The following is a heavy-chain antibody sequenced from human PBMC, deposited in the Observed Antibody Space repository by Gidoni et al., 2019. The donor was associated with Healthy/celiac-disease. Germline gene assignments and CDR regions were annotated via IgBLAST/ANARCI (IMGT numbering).Heavy chain of an antibody. CDR1: GFTFSCYS. CDR3: ARRAGNYGDAFDI. J-gene: IGHJ3*02. Sequence: EVQLVESGGGLVNPGGSLRLSCAASGFTFSCYSMNWVRQAPGKGLEWVSSISSSSSYIYYADSVKGRFTITRDNAKNSLYLQMNSMRAEDTAVYYCARRAGNYGDAFDIWGQGTMVTVSS. CDR2: ISSSSSYI. D-gene: IGHD1-7*01. V-gene: IGHV3-21*01.